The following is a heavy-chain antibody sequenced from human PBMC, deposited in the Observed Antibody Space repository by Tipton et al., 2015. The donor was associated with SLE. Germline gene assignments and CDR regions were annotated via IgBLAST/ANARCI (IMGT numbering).Heavy chain of an antibody. D-gene: IGHD3-9*01. J-gene: IGHJ4*02. CDR2: IYPGDSDT. V-gene: IGHV5-51*03. CDR1: GYSFTTYW. Sequence: QLVQSGAEVKKPGESLKISCKGSGYSFTTYWIAWVRQMPGKGLGWMGIIYPGDSDTRYSPSFQGQVTISADKSIKTAYLQWSSLKASDTAMYYCARDYDILTGYYPDWGQGTLVTVSS. CDR3: ARDYDILTGYYPD.